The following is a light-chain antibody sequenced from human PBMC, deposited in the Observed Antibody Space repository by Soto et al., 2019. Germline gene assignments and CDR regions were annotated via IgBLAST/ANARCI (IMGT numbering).Light chain of an antibody. J-gene: IGKJ4*01. Sequence: DVQMTQSPSSLSASVGDRVTITCRASEDINGWLAWYQQKPGTAPKSLIYAASILQTGVPSRFSGSGSGTDFTLTISSLQPEDSATYYCQQYNIYPLTFGGGTKLEIK. CDR1: EDINGW. CDR2: AAS. V-gene: IGKV1D-16*01. CDR3: QQYNIYPLT.